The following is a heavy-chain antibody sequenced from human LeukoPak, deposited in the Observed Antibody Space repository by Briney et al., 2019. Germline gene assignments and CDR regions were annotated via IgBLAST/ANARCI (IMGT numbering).Heavy chain of an antibody. CDR1: GFTVSSNC. CDR2: IYSGGST. V-gene: IGHV3-66*01. Sequence: GGSLRLSCAASGFTVSSNCMSWVRQAPGKGLEWVSVIYSGGSTYYADSVKGRFTISRDNSKNTLYLQMNSLRAEDTAVYYCARDKQWLGNFDYWGQGTLVTVSS. J-gene: IGHJ4*02. D-gene: IGHD6-19*01. CDR3: ARDKQWLGNFDY.